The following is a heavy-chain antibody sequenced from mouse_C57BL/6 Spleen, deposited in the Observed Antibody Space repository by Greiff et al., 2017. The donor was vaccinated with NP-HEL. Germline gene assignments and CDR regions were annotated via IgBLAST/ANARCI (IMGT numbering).Heavy chain of an antibody. J-gene: IGHJ1*03. CDR1: GYSITSGYY. CDR2: ISYDGSN. Sequence: EVQLQESGPGLVKPSQSLSLTCSVTGYSITSGYYWNWIRQFPGNKLEWMGYISYDGSNNYNPSLKNRISITRDTSKNQFFLKLNSVTTEDTATYYCARFYDGYLLWYFDVWGTGTTVTVSS. CDR3: ARFYDGYLLWYFDV. V-gene: IGHV3-6*01. D-gene: IGHD2-3*01.